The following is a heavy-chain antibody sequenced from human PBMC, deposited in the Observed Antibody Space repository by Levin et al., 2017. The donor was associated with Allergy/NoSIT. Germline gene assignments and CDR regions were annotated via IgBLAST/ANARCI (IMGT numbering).Heavy chain of an antibody. CDR1: GGSITRGDW. CDR3: ARLPRWQYYFFDA. V-gene: IGHV4-4*02. J-gene: IGHJ4*02. Sequence: PSETLSLTCVVSGGSITRGDWWSWVRQTPGKGLEWIGEIGYSGSTNYNPSLQSRVTLSIDTSRNQFSLKLTSVTAAATAVYYSARLPRWQYYFFDAWGPGTVVTVSS. D-gene: IGHD2-15*01. CDR2: IGYSGST.